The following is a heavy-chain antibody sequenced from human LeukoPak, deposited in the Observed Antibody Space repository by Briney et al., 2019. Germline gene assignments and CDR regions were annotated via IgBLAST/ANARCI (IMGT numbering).Heavy chain of an antibody. CDR2: ISAYNGNT. Sequence: ASVKVFCKASGYTFTSYGISWVRQAPGQGLEWMGWISAYNGNTNYAQKLQGRVTMTTDTSTSTAYMELRSLRSDDTAVYYCARGGRIAVAEYYFDYWGQGTLITVSS. D-gene: IGHD6-19*01. J-gene: IGHJ4*02. CDR1: GYTFTSYG. V-gene: IGHV1-18*01. CDR3: ARGGRIAVAEYYFDY.